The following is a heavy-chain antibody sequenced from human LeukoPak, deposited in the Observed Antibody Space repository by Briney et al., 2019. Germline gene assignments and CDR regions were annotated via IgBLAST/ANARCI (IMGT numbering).Heavy chain of an antibody. Sequence: PGGSLRLSCAASGFTFSSYAMSWVRQAPGKGLEWVSAISGSGGSTYYADSVKGRFTISRDNSKNTLYLQMNSLRAEDTAVYYCAKDGEEPSDPYYYYGMDVWGQGTTVTVSS. CDR1: GFTFSSYA. V-gene: IGHV3-23*01. CDR3: AKDGEEPSDPYYYYGMDV. D-gene: IGHD2-21*01. J-gene: IGHJ6*02. CDR2: ISGSGGST.